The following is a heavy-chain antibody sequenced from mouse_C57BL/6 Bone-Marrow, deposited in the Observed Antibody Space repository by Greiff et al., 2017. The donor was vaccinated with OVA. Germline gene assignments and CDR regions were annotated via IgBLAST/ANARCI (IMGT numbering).Heavy chain of an antibody. Sequence: VQGVESGAELARPGASVKLSCKASGYTFTSYGISWVKQRTGQGLEWIGEIYPRSGNTYYNEKFKGKATLTADKSSSTAYMELRSLTSEDSAVYFCARLYYYALYYFDYWGQGTTLTVSS. CDR2: IYPRSGNT. CDR1: GYTFTSYG. V-gene: IGHV1-81*01. CDR3: ARLYYYALYYFDY. D-gene: IGHD1-1*01. J-gene: IGHJ2*01.